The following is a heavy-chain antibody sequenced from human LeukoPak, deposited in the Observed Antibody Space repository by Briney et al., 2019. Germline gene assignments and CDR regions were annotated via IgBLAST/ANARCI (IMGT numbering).Heavy chain of an antibody. J-gene: IGHJ4*02. Sequence: GGSLRLSCAASGFTFSSYAMSWVRQAPGKGLEWVSAISGSGGSTYYADSVKGRFTISRDNSKNTLYLQMSSLRAEDTAVYYCAKSRYSSSLSGDYFDYWGQGTLVTVSS. CDR3: AKSRYSSSLSGDYFDY. V-gene: IGHV3-23*01. CDR1: GFTFSSYA. CDR2: ISGSGGST. D-gene: IGHD6-6*01.